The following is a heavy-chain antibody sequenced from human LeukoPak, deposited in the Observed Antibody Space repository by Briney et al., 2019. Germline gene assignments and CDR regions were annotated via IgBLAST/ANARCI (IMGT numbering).Heavy chain of an antibody. Sequence: VASVKVSCKASGYTFTSYAMHWVRQAPGQRLEWMGWINAGNGNTKYSQKFQGRVTITRDTSASTAYMELSSLRSEDTAVYYCARPSVFLPFDPWGQATLVTVSS. CDR2: INAGNGNT. CDR1: GYTFTSYA. D-gene: IGHD2/OR15-2a*01. V-gene: IGHV1-3*01. CDR3: ARPSVFLPFDP. J-gene: IGHJ5*02.